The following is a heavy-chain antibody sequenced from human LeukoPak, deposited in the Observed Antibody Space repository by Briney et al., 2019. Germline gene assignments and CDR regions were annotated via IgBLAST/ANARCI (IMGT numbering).Heavy chain of an antibody. J-gene: IGHJ5*02. CDR3: ARGLRVNWFDP. Sequence: SETLSLTCTVSGGSVGSGSYYWSWIRQPPGKGLEWIGYIYYSGSTNYNPSLKSRVTIPVDTSKNQFSLKLSSVTAADTAVYYCARGLRVNWFDPWGQGTLVTVSS. D-gene: IGHD4-17*01. CDR1: GGSVGSGSYY. CDR2: IYYSGST. V-gene: IGHV4-61*01.